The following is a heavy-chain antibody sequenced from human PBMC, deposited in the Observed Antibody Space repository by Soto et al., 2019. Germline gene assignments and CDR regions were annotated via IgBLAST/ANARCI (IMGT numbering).Heavy chain of an antibody. V-gene: IGHV4-39*01. Sequence: PSGTPSPPRTVPGGSLRRSSFYWGWVRQPPGKGLEWIGSIYYSGSTYYNPSLKSRVTISVDTSKNQFSLKLSSVTAADTAVYYCARQYSGIFSMDVWGQGTTVTVSS. D-gene: IGHD1-26*01. CDR2: IYYSGST. J-gene: IGHJ6*02. CDR1: GGSLRRSSFY. CDR3: ARQYSGIFSMDV.